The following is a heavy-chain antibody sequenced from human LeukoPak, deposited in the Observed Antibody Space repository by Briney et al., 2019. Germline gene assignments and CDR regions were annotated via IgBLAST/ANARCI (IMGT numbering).Heavy chain of an antibody. CDR1: GFTFSSYA. D-gene: IGHD3-3*01. Sequence: GGSLRLSCAASGFTFSSYAMHWVRQAPGKGLEWVAVISYDGSNKYYADSVKGRFTISRDNSKNTLYLQMNSLRAEDTAVYYCASAQDQYYDFWSGYNWGQGTLVTVSS. CDR2: ISYDGSNK. J-gene: IGHJ4*02. CDR3: ASAQDQYYDFWSGYN. V-gene: IGHV3-30-3*01.